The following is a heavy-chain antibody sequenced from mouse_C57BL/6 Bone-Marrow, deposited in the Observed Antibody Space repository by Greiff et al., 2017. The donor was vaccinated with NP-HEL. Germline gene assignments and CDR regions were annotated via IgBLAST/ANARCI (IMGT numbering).Heavy chain of an antibody. J-gene: IGHJ4*01. V-gene: IGHV1-55*01. D-gene: IGHD1-1*01. CDR3: ARRGYYGSRMDY. CDR1: GYTFTSYW. CDR2: IYPGSGST. Sequence: QVQLQQPGAELVKPGASVKMSCKASGYTFTSYWITWVKQRPGQGLEWIGDIYPGSGSTNYNEKFKSKATLTVDTSSSTAYMQLSSLTSEDAAVDDGARRGYYGSRMDYWGQGTSVTVSA.